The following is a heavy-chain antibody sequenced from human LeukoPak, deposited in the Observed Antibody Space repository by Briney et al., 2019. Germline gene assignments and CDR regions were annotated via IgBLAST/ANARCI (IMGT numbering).Heavy chain of an antibody. V-gene: IGHV1-69*13. CDR2: IIPIFGTA. D-gene: IGHD2-2*01. CDR1: GGTFISYA. J-gene: IGHJ4*02. Sequence: VASVKVSCKASGGTFISYAISWVRQAPGQGGEWMGGIIPIFGTANYAQKFQGRVTITADESTSTAYMELSSLRSEDTAVYYCQIPAAHKSGDLWGERTLVSVSS. CDR3: QIPAAHKSGDL.